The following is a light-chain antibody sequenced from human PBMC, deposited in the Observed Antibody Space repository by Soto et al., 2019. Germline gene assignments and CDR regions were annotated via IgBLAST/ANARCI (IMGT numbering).Light chain of an antibody. CDR3: QQYDNWPPIT. V-gene: IGKV3-15*01. CDR2: GAS. CDR1: QSVSSN. J-gene: IGKJ5*01. Sequence: EIVMTQSPATLSVSRGERATLSCRASQSVSSNLAWYQQKPGRAPRLLIYGASTRATGIPARFSGSGSGTEFTLTISSLQSEDYAVYYCQQYDNWPPITFGQGTRLEIK.